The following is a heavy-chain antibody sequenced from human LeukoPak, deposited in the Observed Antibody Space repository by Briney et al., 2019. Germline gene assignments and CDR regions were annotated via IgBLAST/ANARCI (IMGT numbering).Heavy chain of an antibody. CDR1: GGSISSSRHY. D-gene: IGHD6-19*01. CDR3: ARHTDSSGWYRAWFDP. Sequence: SETLSLTCTVSGGSISSSRHYWGWIRQPPGKGLEWIVSMFYSGTAYYNASLKIPVTISVDTSKNQFSLKVTSVTAADTAVYYCARHTDSSGWYRAWFDPWGQGTLVTASS. V-gene: IGHV4-39*01. CDR2: MFYSGTA. J-gene: IGHJ5*02.